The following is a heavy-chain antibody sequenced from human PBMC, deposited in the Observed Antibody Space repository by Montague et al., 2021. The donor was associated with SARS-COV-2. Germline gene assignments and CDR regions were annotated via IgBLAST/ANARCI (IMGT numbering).Heavy chain of an antibody. CDR1: GDSISSYY. CDR3: ARAQNTCFIANCVNYFEV. J-gene: IGHJ4*02. V-gene: IGHV4-59*01. CDR2: VNYTGST. Sequence: SETLSLTCEVSGDSISSYYWSWIRQSPGKGLEWIGYVNYTGSTEYNPSLKTRVTLSLDTPRNHFSLKLRSVTAADTAVYYCARAQNTCFIANCVNYFEVWGLGALVTVSS. D-gene: IGHD1-1*01.